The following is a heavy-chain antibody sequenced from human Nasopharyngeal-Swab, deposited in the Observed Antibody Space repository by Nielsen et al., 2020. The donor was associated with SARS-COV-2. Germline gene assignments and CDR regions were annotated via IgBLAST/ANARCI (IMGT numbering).Heavy chain of an antibody. CDR3: ATGPAVGATPWFDP. CDR2: FDPEDGET. Sequence: ASVKVSCKVSGYTLTELSMHWVRQAPGKGLEWMGGFDPEDGETIYAQKFQGRVTMTEDTSTDTAYMELSSLRSEDTAVYYCATGPAVGATPWFDPWGQGTLVTV. V-gene: IGHV1-24*01. D-gene: IGHD1-26*01. CDR1: GYTLTELS. J-gene: IGHJ5*02.